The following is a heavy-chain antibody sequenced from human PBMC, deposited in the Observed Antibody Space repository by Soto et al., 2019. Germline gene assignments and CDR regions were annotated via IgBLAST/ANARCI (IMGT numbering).Heavy chain of an antibody. CDR3: AKVSLGALTFTDYYYYGLDV. CDR2: ISGGGGST. V-gene: IGHV3-23*01. J-gene: IGHJ6*02. Sequence: GGSLRLSCVGSGIELSNYAVSWVRQAPGKGLEWVSAISGGGGSTYYADSVKGRVTISRDNPKNTLYLQMNSLRAEDTAVYYCAKVSLGALTFTDYYYYGLDVWGQGTTVTVSS. D-gene: IGHD1-26*01. CDR1: GIELSNYA.